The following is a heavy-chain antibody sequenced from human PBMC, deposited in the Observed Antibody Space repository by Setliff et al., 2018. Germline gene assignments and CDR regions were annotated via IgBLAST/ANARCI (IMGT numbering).Heavy chain of an antibody. J-gene: IGHJ5*01. Sequence: LRLSCSVSGITFKNAWMTWVRQAPRKGPEWVGRIKSSREGATSDYGAPAKGRFTISRDDSKNMIYLQMNNLKSDDTGFYYCTTGPRDSRNYMTWLDSWGQGTLVTVSS. CDR2: IKSSREGATS. D-gene: IGHD4-4*01. V-gene: IGHV3-15*01. CDR3: TTGPRDSRNYMTWLDS. CDR1: GITFKNAW.